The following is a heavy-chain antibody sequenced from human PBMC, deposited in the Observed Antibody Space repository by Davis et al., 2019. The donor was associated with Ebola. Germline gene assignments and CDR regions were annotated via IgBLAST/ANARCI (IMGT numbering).Heavy chain of an antibody. CDR2: FDPEDGET. Sequence: ASVKVSCKVSGYTLTELSMHWVRQAPGKGLEWMGGFDPEDGETIYAQKFQGRVTMTEDTSTDTAYMELSSLRSDDTAVYYCARGGINMVVVPLDYNFYAMDVWGQGTTVTVSS. J-gene: IGHJ6*02. D-gene: IGHD3-22*01. V-gene: IGHV1-24*01. CDR1: GYTLTELS. CDR3: ARGGINMVVVPLDYNFYAMDV.